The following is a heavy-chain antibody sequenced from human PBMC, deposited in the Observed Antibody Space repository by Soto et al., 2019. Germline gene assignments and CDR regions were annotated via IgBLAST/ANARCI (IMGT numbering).Heavy chain of an antibody. CDR3: ARADRTLVTSYSLDV. CDR2: INHSGTI. Sequence: SETLSLTCAVLGGSFCGYYWTWIRKPPGKGLEWIGEINHSGTINFNPSLKSRLTISLDTSKKHFSLKLSSVTDADTAAYYCARADRTLVTSYSLDVWGQGTTVTVS. V-gene: IGHV4-34*01. D-gene: IGHD2-21*02. J-gene: IGHJ6*02. CDR1: GGSFCGYY.